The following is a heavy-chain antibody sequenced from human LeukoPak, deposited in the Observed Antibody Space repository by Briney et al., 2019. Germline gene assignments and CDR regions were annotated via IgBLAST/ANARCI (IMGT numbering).Heavy chain of an antibody. V-gene: IGHV1-18*01. CDR2: ISAYNGNT. CDR3: ARIVVPAASNYYYGMDV. J-gene: IGHJ6*02. CDR1: GYTFTSYG. D-gene: IGHD2-2*01. Sequence: GASVKVSCKASGYTFTSYGISWVRQAPGQGLEWMGWISAYNGNTNYAQKLQGRVTMTTDTSTSTAYMELRSLRSDDTAVYYYARIVVPAASNYYYGMDVWGQGTTVTVSS.